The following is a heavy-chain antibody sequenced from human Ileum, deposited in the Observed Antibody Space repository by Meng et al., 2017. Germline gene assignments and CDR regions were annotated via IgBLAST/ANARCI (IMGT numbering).Heavy chain of an antibody. J-gene: IGHJ5*02. CDR2: IYWDDEY. D-gene: IGHD6-6*01. CDR1: GCSLNTVGVG. CDR3: VHRLVAAQHWFDP. V-gene: IGHV2-5*02. Sequence: QITLKESGPTLVEPTETLTLTCTFSGCSLNTVGVGVGWIRQPPGKALEWLALIYWDDEYRYSPSLRSRLTITKDTSRNQVVLRMTNVAPVDAGTYYCVHRLVAAQHWFDPWGQGTLVTVSS.